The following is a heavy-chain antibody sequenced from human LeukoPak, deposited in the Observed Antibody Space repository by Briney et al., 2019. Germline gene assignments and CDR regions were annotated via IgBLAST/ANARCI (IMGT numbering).Heavy chain of an antibody. V-gene: IGHV4-30-4*01. Sequence: PSETLSLTCTVSGGSISSGDYYWSWIRQPPGKGLEWIGYIYYSGSTYYNPSLKSRVTISVDTSKNQFSLKLSSVTAADTAVYYCAREVEQLEHYFDYWGQGTLVAVSS. CDR2: IYYSGST. D-gene: IGHD1-1*01. CDR3: AREVEQLEHYFDY. J-gene: IGHJ4*02. CDR1: GGSISSGDYY.